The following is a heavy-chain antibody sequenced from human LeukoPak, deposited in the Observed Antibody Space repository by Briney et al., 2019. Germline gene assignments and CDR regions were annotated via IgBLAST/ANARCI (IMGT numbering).Heavy chain of an antibody. CDR1: GFTFSSYD. Sequence: GGSLRLSCAASGFTFSSYDMHWVRQATGKGLEWVSAIGTAGDTYYPGSVKGRFTISRENAKNSLYLQMNSLRAGDTAVYYCARDLGSVRSTPLWGQGTLVTVSS. J-gene: IGHJ4*02. CDR3: ARDLGSVRSTPL. V-gene: IGHV3-13*01. CDR2: IGTAGDT. D-gene: IGHD2-15*01.